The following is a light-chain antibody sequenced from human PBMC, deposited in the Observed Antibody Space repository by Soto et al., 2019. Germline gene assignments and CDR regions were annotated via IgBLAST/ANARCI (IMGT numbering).Light chain of an antibody. CDR3: QVWDGSSDHPVV. J-gene: IGLJ2*01. CDR2: DDS. Sequence: SYELTQPPSVSVAPGQTARITCGGNNIGSKSVHWYQHEPGQAPVLVVHDDSDRPSEIPERFSGSNSGNTATLTISRVEAGDEADYYCQVWDGSSDHPVVFGGGTQLTVL. CDR1: NIGSKS. V-gene: IGLV3-21*02.